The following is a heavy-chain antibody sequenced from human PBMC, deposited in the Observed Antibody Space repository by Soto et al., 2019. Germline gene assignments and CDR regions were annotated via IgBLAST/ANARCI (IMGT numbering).Heavy chain of an antibody. D-gene: IGHD1-26*01. J-gene: IGHJ3*02. V-gene: IGHV3-30*18. CDR1: GFTFSSYG. CDR2: ISYAGSNK. CDR3: AKLGGRQPDAFDI. Sequence: QVQLVESGGGVVQPGRSLRLSCAASGFTFSSYGMHWVRQAPGKGLEWVAVISYAGSNKYYADSVKGRFTISRDNSKNTLYLQMNSLRAEDTAVYYCAKLGGRQPDAFDIWGQGTMVTVSS.